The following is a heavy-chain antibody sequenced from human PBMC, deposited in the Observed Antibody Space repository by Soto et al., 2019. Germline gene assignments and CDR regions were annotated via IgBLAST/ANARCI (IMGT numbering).Heavy chain of an antibody. D-gene: IGHD2-21*01. CDR1: GFGVTESETY. V-gene: IGHV3-53*03. Sequence: EVQMVESGGGLIQPGGSLKLSCAVSGFGVTESETYVSWIRQAPGKGLEWVAAFYRGGRRNYAASVKGRFVISRVKSENSVFPQLNLVRVEDTAVYYCAREVVVGATAKFDRWGQGTMVIVSP. CDR2: FYRGGRR. CDR3: AREVVVGATAKFDR. J-gene: IGHJ5*02.